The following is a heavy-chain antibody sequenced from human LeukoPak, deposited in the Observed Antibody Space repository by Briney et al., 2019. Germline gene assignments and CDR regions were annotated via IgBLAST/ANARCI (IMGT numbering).Heavy chain of an antibody. Sequence: GGSLRLSCAASGFTFSSYAMHWVRQAPGKGLEWVAVISYDGSNKYYADSVKGRFTISRDNSKNTLYLQMNSLRAEDTAVYYCARSRTLDYWGQGTLVIVSS. CDR3: ARSRTLDY. D-gene: IGHD1-14*01. V-gene: IGHV3-30-3*01. CDR1: GFTFSSYA. CDR2: ISYDGSNK. J-gene: IGHJ4*02.